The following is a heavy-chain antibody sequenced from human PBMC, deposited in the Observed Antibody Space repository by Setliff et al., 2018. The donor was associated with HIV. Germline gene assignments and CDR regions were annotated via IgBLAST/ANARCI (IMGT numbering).Heavy chain of an antibody. V-gene: IGHV4-34*01. Sequence: KLSETLSLTCGVYGGSFSGYYWSWIRQPPGKGLEWIGEINHSGSTNYNPSLKSRVTISVDTSKNQFSLKLSSATAADTAVYYCARVAVAGMGGYYYMDVWGKGTTVTVSS. CDR1: GGSFSGYY. CDR3: ARVAVAGMGGYYYMDV. CDR2: INHSGST. D-gene: IGHD6-19*01. J-gene: IGHJ6*03.